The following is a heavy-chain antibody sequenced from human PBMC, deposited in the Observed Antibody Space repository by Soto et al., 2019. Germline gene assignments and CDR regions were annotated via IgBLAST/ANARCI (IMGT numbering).Heavy chain of an antibody. D-gene: IGHD5-18*01. J-gene: IGHJ4*02. Sequence: QVQLVQSGAEVKKPGFSVTVSCTASGGTFSSYAISWVRQAPGQGLEWMGGIIPVFGTANYAQKFKGRVTITADESTSTAYMERSSLRSEATAVYYCGRINGRRDGYSGWGQGTLVTVSS. V-gene: IGHV1-69*01. CDR2: IIPVFGTA. CDR1: GGTFSSYA. CDR3: GRINGRRDGYSG.